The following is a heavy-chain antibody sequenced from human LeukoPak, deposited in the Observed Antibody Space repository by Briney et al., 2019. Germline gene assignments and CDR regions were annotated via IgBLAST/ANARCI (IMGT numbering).Heavy chain of an antibody. CDR2: IYTSGST. CDR3: ARDHDYGDYGNDY. D-gene: IGHD4-17*01. J-gene: IGHJ4*02. Sequence: SETLSLTCTVSGGTISSGSYYWSWIRQPAGKGLEWIGRIYTSGSTNYNPSLKSRVTMSVDTSKNQFSLKLSSVTAADTAVYYCARDHDYGDYGNDYWGQGTLVTVSS. CDR1: GGTISSGSYY. V-gene: IGHV4-61*02.